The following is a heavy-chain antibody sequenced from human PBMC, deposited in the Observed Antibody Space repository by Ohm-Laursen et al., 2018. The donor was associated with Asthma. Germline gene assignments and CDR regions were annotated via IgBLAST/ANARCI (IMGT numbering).Heavy chain of an antibody. D-gene: IGHD1-20*01. V-gene: IGHV3-30*03. J-gene: IGHJ3*02. Sequence: SLRLSCAASGFIFTNYGMHWVRQAPGKGLEWVAVISYDGSNKYYADSVKGRFTISRDNSKNTLYLQMNSLRAEDTAVYYCARDSTDTFLSGDNWNDRHDAFDIWGQGTMVTVSS. CDR2: ISYDGSNK. CDR1: GFIFTNYG. CDR3: ARDSTDTFLSGDNWNDRHDAFDI.